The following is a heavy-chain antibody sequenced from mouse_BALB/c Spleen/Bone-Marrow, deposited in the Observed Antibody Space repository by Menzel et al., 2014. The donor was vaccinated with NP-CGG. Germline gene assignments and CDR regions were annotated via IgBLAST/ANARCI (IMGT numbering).Heavy chain of an antibody. CDR2: ISNGGSS. J-gene: IGHJ2*01. V-gene: IGHV5-6-5*01. CDR1: GFTFSTYA. Sequence: DVKLQESGGGLVKPGGSLKLSCAASGFTFSTYAMSWVRQTPEKRLEWVASISNGGSSYYQDSVKGRFTISRDNARNILYLQMSSLRSEDTAMYYCARAPQLLYYFDYWGQGTTLTVSS. D-gene: IGHD4-1*02. CDR3: ARAPQLLYYFDY.